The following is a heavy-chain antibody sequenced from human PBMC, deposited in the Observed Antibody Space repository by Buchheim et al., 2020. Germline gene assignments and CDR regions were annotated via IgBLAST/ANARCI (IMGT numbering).Heavy chain of an antibody. V-gene: IGHV4-31*03. CDR3: AREYSSPSGRGNWFDP. D-gene: IGHD6-6*01. CDR2: VYYSGAT. CDR1: GGSISTSGYY. Sequence: QVLLQESGPGLVKPSQTLSLTCNVSGGSISTSGYYWTWIRLHPGKGLEWIGYVYYSGATHYNPSLKSRVSMSVDTSQKQFSLNLSSVTAADTAVYYCAREYSSPSGRGNWFDPWGQGTL. J-gene: IGHJ5*02.